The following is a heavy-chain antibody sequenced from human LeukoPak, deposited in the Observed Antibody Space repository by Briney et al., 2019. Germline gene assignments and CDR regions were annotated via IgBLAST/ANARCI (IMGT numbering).Heavy chain of an antibody. V-gene: IGHV3-30*18. CDR3: AKDQRGYCSGGSCYSIDY. Sequence: GGSLRLSCAASGFTFSSYGMHWVRQAPGKGLEWVAVISYDGSNKYYADSVKGRFTISRDNSKNTLYLQMNSLRAEDTAVYYCAKDQRGYCSGGSCYSIDYWGQGTLVTVSS. D-gene: IGHD2-15*01. J-gene: IGHJ4*02. CDR2: ISYDGSNK. CDR1: GFTFSSYG.